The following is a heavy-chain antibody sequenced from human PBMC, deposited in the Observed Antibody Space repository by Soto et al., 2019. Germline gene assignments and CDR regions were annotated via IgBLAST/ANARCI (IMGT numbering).Heavy chain of an antibody. D-gene: IGHD6-19*01. Sequence: HPGGSLRLSCAASGFTFSSYGMHWVRQAPGKGLEWVAVISYDGSNKYYADSVKGRFTISRDNSKNTLYLQMNSLRAEDTAVYYCAKDGGSGWFYARAYYYYYGMDVWGQGTTVTVSS. CDR3: AKDGGSGWFYARAYYYYYGMDV. V-gene: IGHV3-30*18. CDR2: ISYDGSNK. CDR1: GFTFSSYG. J-gene: IGHJ6*02.